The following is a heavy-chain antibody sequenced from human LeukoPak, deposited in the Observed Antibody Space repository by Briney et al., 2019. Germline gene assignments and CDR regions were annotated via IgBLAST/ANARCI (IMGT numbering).Heavy chain of an antibody. CDR3: ARDRAAITMVRGVIETVAEGDAFDI. CDR2: ISSSSSYI. V-gene: IGHV3-21*01. J-gene: IGHJ3*02. D-gene: IGHD3-10*01. Sequence: GGSLRLSCAASGFTFSSYSMNWVRQAPGKGLEWVSSISSSSSYIYYADSVKGRFTISRDNAKNSLYLQMNSLRAEDTAVYYCARDRAAITMVRGVIETVAEGDAFDIWGQGTMVTVSS. CDR1: GFTFSSYS.